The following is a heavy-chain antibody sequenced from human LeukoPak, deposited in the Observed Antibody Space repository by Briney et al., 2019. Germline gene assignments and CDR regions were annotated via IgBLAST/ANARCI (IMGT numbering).Heavy chain of an antibody. CDR2: IYYSGST. Sequence: SETLSLTCTVSGVSVSTTSYYWSWIQQPPGKGLEWIGYIYYSGSTNYNPSLKSRVTISVDTSKNQFSLKLSSVTAADTAVYYCARSVVGATTLWPYYYYYGMDVWGQGTTVTVSS. V-gene: IGHV4-61*01. D-gene: IGHD1-26*01. J-gene: IGHJ6*02. CDR3: ARSVVGATTLWPYYYYYGMDV. CDR1: GVSVSTTSYY.